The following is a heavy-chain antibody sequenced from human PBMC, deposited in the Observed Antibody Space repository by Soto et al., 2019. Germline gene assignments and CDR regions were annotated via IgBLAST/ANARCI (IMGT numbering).Heavy chain of an antibody. CDR2: IIPIFGTA. D-gene: IGHD3-9*01. V-gene: IGHV1-69*06. Sequence: SVKVSCKASGGTFSSYAISWVRQAPGQGLEWMGGIIPIFGTANYAQKFQGRVTMTEDTSTDTAYMELSSLRSEDTAVYYCATQHHQYYDILTGPDAFDIWGQGTMVTVSS. CDR1: GGTFSSYA. CDR3: ATQHHQYYDILTGPDAFDI. J-gene: IGHJ3*02.